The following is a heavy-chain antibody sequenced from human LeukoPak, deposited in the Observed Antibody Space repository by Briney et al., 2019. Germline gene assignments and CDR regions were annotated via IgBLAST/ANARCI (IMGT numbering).Heavy chain of an antibody. D-gene: IGHD3-10*01. CDR3: AKEDNELLWFGELFGLPDY. CDR1: GFTFSTYA. V-gene: IGHV3-23*01. Sequence: PGGSLRLSCAASGFTFSTYAMSWVRQAPGKGLEWVSAISGSGGSTYYADSVKGRFTISRDNSKNTLYLQMNSLRAEDTAVYYCAKEDNELLWFGELFGLPDYWGQGTLVTVSS. J-gene: IGHJ4*02. CDR2: ISGSGGST.